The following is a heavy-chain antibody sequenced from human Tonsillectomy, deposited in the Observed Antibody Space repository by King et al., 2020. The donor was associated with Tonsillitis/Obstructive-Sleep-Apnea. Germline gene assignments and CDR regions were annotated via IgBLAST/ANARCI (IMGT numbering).Heavy chain of an antibody. V-gene: IGHV1-69*01. CDR3: ARGHCYGSGKLNAFDI. CDR2: IIPIFGTA. D-gene: IGHD3-10*01. Sequence: QLVQSGAEVKKPGSSVKVSCKASGGTFSSYAISWVRQAPGQGLEWMGGIIPIFGTANYAQKFQGRVTITADESTSTAYMELSSLRSEDTAVYYCARGHCYGSGKLNAFDIWGQGTMVTVSS. J-gene: IGHJ3*02. CDR1: GGTFSSYA.